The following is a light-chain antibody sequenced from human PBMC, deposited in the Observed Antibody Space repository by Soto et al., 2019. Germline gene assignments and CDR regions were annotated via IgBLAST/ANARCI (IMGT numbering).Light chain of an antibody. J-gene: IGKJ1*01. V-gene: IGKV1-5*01. CDR2: DAS. CDR1: QSISSW. CDR3: QQYTT. Sequence: DIQMTQSPSTLSASVGDRVTITCRASQSISSWLAWYQQKPGKAPKLLIYDASSLESGVPSRFSGSGSGTEFTLTSSSLQPDDFATYYCQQYTTFGQGTKVEIK.